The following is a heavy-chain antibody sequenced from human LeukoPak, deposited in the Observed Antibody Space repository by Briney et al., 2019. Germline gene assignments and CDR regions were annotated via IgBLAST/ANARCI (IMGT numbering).Heavy chain of an antibody. CDR2: INHSGST. V-gene: IGHV4-34*01. Sequence: SSETLSLTCAVYGASFSGYYWSWIRQPPGKGLEWIGEINHSGSTNYNPSLKSRVTISVDTSKNQFSLKLSSVTAADTAVYYCARVRGPRRDVWAQGTTVTVSS. J-gene: IGHJ6*02. CDR3: ARVRGPRRDV. CDR1: GASFSGYY.